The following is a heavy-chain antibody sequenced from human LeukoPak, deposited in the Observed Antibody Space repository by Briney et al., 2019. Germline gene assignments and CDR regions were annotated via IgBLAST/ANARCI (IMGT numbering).Heavy chain of an antibody. D-gene: IGHD3-9*01. CDR1: GYTFTGYY. Sequence: ASVKVSCKASGYTFTGYYMHWVRQATGQGLEWMGWMNPNSGNTGYAQKFQGRVTMTRNTSISTAYMELSSLRSEDTAVYYCARGPGITISMDVWGQGTTVTVSS. V-gene: IGHV1-8*02. CDR2: MNPNSGNT. J-gene: IGHJ6*02. CDR3: ARGPGITISMDV.